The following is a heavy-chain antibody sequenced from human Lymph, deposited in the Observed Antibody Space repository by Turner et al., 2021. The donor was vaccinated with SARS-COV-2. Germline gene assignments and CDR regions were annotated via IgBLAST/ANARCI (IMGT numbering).Heavy chain of an antibody. Sequence: QVQLVQSGAEVKKPGASVKVSCKASGYTFTGYYMHWVRQAPGQGLEWMGWINPNSGGTNDAQKFQGRVTITRDASNSTAYMGLSRLGSDDTAVYYCARDVERYNDFWSGYSGGYGLDVWAKGPRSPSP. D-gene: IGHD3-3*01. J-gene: IGHJ6*02. CDR3: ARDVERYNDFWSGYSGGYGLDV. CDR1: GYTFTGYY. V-gene: IGHV1-2*02. CDR2: INPNSGGT.